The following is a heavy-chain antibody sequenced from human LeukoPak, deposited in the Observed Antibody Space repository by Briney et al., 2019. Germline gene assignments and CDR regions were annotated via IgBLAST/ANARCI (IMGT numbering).Heavy chain of an antibody. CDR1: GGSFSGYY. CDR3: ARESYHYDSSGSLDY. D-gene: IGHD3-22*01. J-gene: IGHJ4*02. CDR2: INHSGST. V-gene: IGHV4-34*01. Sequence: PSETLSLTCAVYGGSFSGYYWSWIRQPPGKGLEWIGEINHSGSTNYNPSLKSRVTISVDTSKNQFPLKLSSVTAADTAVYYCARESYHYDSSGSLDYWGQGTLVTVSS.